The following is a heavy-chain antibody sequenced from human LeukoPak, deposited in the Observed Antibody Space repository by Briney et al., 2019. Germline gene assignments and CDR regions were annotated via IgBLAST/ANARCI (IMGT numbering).Heavy chain of an antibody. CDR2: INHSGST. V-gene: IGHV4-34*01. CDR3: ARLQKDYDISGYYWARYNWFDP. J-gene: IGHJ5*02. D-gene: IGHD3-22*01. Sequence: KSSETLSLTCAVYGGSFSGYYWSWLRQPPGKGLEWIGEINHSGSTNYNPSLKSRVTISVDTSKNQFSLKLSSVTAANTAVYYWARLQKDYDISGYYWARYNWFDPWGQATMVTLSS. CDR1: GGSFSGYY.